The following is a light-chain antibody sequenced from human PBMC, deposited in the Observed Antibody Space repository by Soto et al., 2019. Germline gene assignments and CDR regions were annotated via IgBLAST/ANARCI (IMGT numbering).Light chain of an antibody. CDR2: AAS. V-gene: IGKV1-9*01. Sequence: DAQFTQTPSFLSASVGDRVTITCRASRDISTYLAWYQQRPGKAPKLLIYAASTLHTGVPSRFSGSGSGTEFTLTISSLQPEDFATFICQQINGYPLTFGGGTKVDIK. J-gene: IGKJ4*01. CDR3: QQINGYPLT. CDR1: RDISTY.